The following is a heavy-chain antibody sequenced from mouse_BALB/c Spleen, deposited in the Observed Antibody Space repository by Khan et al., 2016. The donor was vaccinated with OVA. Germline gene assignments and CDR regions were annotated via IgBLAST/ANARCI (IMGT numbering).Heavy chain of an antibody. CDR3: ARSVTITTVVATDFDY. J-gene: IGHJ2*01. D-gene: IGHD1-1*01. V-gene: IGHV3-2*02. CDR2: ISYSGRT. CDR1: GYSITSDYA. Sequence: VQLKESGPGLVKPSQSLSLTCTVTGYSITSDYAWNWIWQFPGNKLEWMGYISYSGRTSYNPSLKSRISITRDTSKNQFFLQLNSVTTEDTATYYCARSVTITTVVATDFDYWGQGTTLTVSS.